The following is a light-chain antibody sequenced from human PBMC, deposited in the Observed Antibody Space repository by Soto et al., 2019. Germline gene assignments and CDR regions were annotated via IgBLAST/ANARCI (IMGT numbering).Light chain of an antibody. CDR2: LGS. J-gene: IGKJ1*01. CDR1: QSLLHSNGYNY. V-gene: IGKV2-28*01. CDR3: LQVLQSPQT. Sequence: DIVMTQSPLSLPVTPGEPASISCRSSQSLLHSNGYNYLDWYLQKPGQSPQLLIYLGSNRASGVPDRFSGSGSGTDFTLKISRVEAEDVGVYYCLQVLQSPQTFCQGINVDIK.